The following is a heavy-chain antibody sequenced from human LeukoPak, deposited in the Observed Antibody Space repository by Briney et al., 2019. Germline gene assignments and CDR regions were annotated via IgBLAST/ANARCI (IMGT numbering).Heavy chain of an antibody. D-gene: IGHD3-9*01. Sequence: GGSLRLSCAASGFTVSSNYMSWVRQAPGKGLEWVSVIYSGGSTYYADSVKGRFTISRDNSKNTLYLQMNSLRAEDTAVYYCARDRWDILTGYYIDHWGQGTLVTVSS. CDR2: IYSGGST. CDR1: GFTVSSNY. CDR3: ARDRWDILTGYYIDH. J-gene: IGHJ4*02. V-gene: IGHV3-53*01.